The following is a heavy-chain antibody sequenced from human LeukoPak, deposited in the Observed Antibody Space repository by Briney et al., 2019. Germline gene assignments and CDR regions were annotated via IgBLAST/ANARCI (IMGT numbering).Heavy chain of an antibody. CDR1: GFTFSSYA. V-gene: IGHV3-30*04. Sequence: GGSLRLSCAASGFTFSSYAMHWVRQGPGKGLEWVAVISYDGSNKYYADSVKGRFTISRDNSKNTLYLQMNSLRAEDTAVYYCARGYYGSGSYWTYLDYWGQGTLVTVSS. CDR2: ISYDGSNK. J-gene: IGHJ4*02. D-gene: IGHD3-10*01. CDR3: ARGYYGSGSYWTYLDY.